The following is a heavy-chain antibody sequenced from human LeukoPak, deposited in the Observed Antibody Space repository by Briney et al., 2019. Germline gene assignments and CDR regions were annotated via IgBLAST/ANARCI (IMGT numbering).Heavy chain of an antibody. CDR2: ISSSSSYI. D-gene: IGHD3-10*01. CDR3: ARGPMVRGVTPLSY. J-gene: IGHJ4*02. V-gene: IGHV3-21*01. Sequence: PGGSLRLSCAASGFTFSSYSMNWVRQAPGKGLEWVSSISSSSSYIYYADSVKGRFTISRDNAKNSLYLQMNSLRAEDTAVYYCARGPMVRGVTPLSYWGQGTLVTVSS. CDR1: GFTFSSYS.